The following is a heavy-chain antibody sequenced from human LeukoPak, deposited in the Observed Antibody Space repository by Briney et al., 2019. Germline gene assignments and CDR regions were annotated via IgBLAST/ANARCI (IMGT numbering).Heavy chain of an antibody. CDR3: ARLFPLMVRGVSDAFDI. D-gene: IGHD3-10*01. CDR2: IYNSGST. V-gene: IGHV4-38-2*02. Sequence: SETLSLTCTVSGYSISSGYYWGWIRQPPGKGLEWIGSIYNSGSTYYNPSLKSRVTISVDTSKYQFSLKLSSVTAADTAVYYCARLFPLMVRGVSDAFDIWGQGTMVTVSS. J-gene: IGHJ3*02. CDR1: GYSISSGYY.